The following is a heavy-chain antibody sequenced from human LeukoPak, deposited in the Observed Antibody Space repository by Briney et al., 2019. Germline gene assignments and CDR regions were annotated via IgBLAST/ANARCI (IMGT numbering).Heavy chain of an antibody. CDR1: GYTFTDYF. CDR2: INPNIGDA. Sequence: ASVKVSCKASGYTFTDYFIHWVRQAPGQGLEWMGWINPNIGDASYAQKFQDRVTMTRNRSINTAYMELSRLTSDDTAVYYCARMALDGGDSIGFDSWGQGTLVTVSS. D-gene: IGHD2-21*02. CDR3: ARMALDGGDSIGFDS. V-gene: IGHV1-2*02. J-gene: IGHJ5*01.